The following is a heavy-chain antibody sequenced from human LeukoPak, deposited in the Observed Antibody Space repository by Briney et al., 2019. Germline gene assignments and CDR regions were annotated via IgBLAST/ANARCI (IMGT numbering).Heavy chain of an antibody. J-gene: IGHJ3*02. CDR3: ARGDGEMATILSAFDI. D-gene: IGHD5-24*01. Sequence: GGSLRLSCAASGFTFSSYSMNWVRQAPGKGLERVSSISSSSSYIYYADSVKGRFTISRDNAKNSLYLQMNSLRAEDTAVYYCARGDGEMATILSAFDIWGQGTMVTVSS. CDR2: ISSSSSYI. V-gene: IGHV3-21*01. CDR1: GFTFSSYS.